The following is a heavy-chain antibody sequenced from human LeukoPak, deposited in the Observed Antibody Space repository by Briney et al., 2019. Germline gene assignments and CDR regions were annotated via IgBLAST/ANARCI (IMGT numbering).Heavy chain of an antibody. V-gene: IGHV1-69*13. CDR2: IIPIFGTA. CDR3: ASRLSNYYYYGMDV. CDR1: GYTFTSYY. Sequence: ASVKVSCKASGYTFTSYYMHWVRQAPGQGLEWMGGIIPIFGTANYAQKFQGRVTITADESTSTAYMELSSLRSEDTAVYYCASRLSNYYYYGMDVWGQGTTVTVSS. J-gene: IGHJ6*02.